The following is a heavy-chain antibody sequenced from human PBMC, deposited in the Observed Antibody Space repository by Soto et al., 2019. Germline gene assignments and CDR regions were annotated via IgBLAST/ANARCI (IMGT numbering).Heavy chain of an antibody. Sequence: QVQLVQSGAEVKKPGSSVKVSCKASGGTFSSYAISWVQQAPGQGLEWMGGIIPIFGTANYAQKFQGRVTITADESTSTAYMELSSLRSEDTAVYYCARGTVDLDYGAQYFDYWGQGTLVTVSS. D-gene: IGHD4-17*01. CDR3: ARGTVDLDYGAQYFDY. J-gene: IGHJ4*02. CDR2: IIPIFGTA. V-gene: IGHV1-69*12. CDR1: GGTFSSYA.